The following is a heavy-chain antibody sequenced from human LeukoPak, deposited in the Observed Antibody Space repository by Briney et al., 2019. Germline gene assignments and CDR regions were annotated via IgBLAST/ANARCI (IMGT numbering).Heavy chain of an antibody. CDR3: ATEYSGSYSGY. CDR1: GGSFSGYY. Sequence: PSETLSLTCAVYGGSFSGYYWSWIRQPPGKGLEWIGEINHSGSTNYNPSLKSRVTISVDTSKNQFSLKLSSVTAADTAVYYCATEYSGSYSGYWGQGTLVTVSS. D-gene: IGHD1-26*01. CDR2: INHSGST. V-gene: IGHV4-34*01. J-gene: IGHJ4*02.